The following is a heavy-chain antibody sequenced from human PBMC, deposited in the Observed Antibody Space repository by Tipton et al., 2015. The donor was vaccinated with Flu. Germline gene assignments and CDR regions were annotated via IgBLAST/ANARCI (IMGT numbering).Heavy chain of an antibody. CDR3: VRRDYSNYVSEPKNWFDP. Sequence: TLSLTCSVSGDSIGNRYYWGWIRQPPGKGLEWIGNIHKTGTTYYNPSLTSRVTISVDTSKNQFSLRLTSVTAADTAVYYCVRRDYSNYVSEPKNWFDPWGQGTLVTVSS. CDR2: IHKTGTT. CDR1: GDSIGNRYY. V-gene: IGHV4-38-2*01. D-gene: IGHD4-11*01. J-gene: IGHJ5*02.